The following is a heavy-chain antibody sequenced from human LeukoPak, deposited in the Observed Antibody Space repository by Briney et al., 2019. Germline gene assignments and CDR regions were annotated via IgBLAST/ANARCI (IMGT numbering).Heavy chain of an antibody. CDR2: IYHSGST. CDR3: ARLGDYYGSGSYYMGNNWFDP. J-gene: IGHJ5*02. CDR1: GYSISSGYY. Sequence: SETLSLTCAVSGYSISSGYYWGWIRQPPGKGLEWNGSIYHSGSTYYNPSLKSRVTISVDTSKNQFSLKLSSVTAADPAVYYCARLGDYYGSGSYYMGNNWFDPWGQGTLVTVSS. V-gene: IGHV4-38-2*01. D-gene: IGHD3-10*01.